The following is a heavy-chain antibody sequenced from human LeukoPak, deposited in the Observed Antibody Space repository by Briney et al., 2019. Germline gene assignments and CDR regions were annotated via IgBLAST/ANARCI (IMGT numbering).Heavy chain of an antibody. V-gene: IGHV3-23*01. CDR2: ISVSGGST. CDR3: ATHDSSGFYYYFHY. Sequence: GGSLRLSCAASGFTFSSYAMSWVRQAPGKGLEWVSSISVSGGSTYYADSVKGRFTISRDNSKNTLYLQMNSLRAEDTAVYYRATHDSSGFYYYFHYWGQGTLVTVSS. CDR1: GFTFSSYA. D-gene: IGHD3-22*01. J-gene: IGHJ4*02.